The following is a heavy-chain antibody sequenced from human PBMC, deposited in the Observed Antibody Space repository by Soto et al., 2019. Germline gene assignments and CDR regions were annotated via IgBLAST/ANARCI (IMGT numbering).Heavy chain of an antibody. CDR1: GFAFSSYA. D-gene: IGHD3-3*01. CDR3: AKSSRITIFGVVFY. V-gene: IGHV3-23*01. CDR2: ISGSGGST. Sequence: GGSLRLSCAASGFAFSSYAMSWVRQAPGKGLEWVSAISGSGGSTYYADSVKGRFTISRDNSKNTLYLQMNSLRAEDTAVYYCAKSSRITIFGVVFYWGQGTMVTVYS. J-gene: IGHJ4*02.